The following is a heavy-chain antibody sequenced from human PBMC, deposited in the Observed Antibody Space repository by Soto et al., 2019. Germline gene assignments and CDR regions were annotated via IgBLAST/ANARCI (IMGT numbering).Heavy chain of an antibody. CDR1: GFTFSNAW. CDR2: IKSKTDGGTT. D-gene: IGHD3-22*01. V-gene: IGHV3-15*01. J-gene: IGHJ4*02. CDR3: TTAFDSSGYYLDDY. Sequence: GGSLRLSCAASGFTFSNAWMSWVRQAPGKGLEGVGRIKSKTDGGTTDYAAPVKGRFTISRDDSKNTLYLQMNSLKTEDTAVYYCTTAFDSSGYYLDDYWGQGTLVTVSS.